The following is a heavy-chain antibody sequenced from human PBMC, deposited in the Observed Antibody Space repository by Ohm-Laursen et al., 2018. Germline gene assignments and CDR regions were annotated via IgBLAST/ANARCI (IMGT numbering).Heavy chain of an antibody. D-gene: IGHD2-15*01. V-gene: IGHV3-23*01. CDR3: ASPSWNFDY. Sequence: SLRLSCAASGFTFSSDTMSWVRQAPGKGLEWVSSISNNGAGTYYADSVKGRFTISRDNAKNSLYLQMNSLRAEDTAVYYCASPSWNFDYWGQGTLVTVSS. CDR2: ISNNGAGT. CDR1: GFTFSSDT. J-gene: IGHJ4*02.